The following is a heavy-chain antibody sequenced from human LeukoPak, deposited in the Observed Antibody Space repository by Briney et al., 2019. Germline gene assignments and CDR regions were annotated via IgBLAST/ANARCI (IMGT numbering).Heavy chain of an antibody. V-gene: IGHV3-74*01. D-gene: IGHD1-26*01. CDR1: GFTFRSYW. CDR3: ARSTVGATNNFDY. J-gene: IGHJ4*02. Sequence: GGSLRLSCAASGFTFRSYWMHWVRQAPGKGLVWVSRINRERSSTTYADSVRGRFTISRDNAKNTLYLQMNSLRAEDTAVYYCARSTVGATNNFDYWGQGTLVTVSS. CDR2: INRERSST.